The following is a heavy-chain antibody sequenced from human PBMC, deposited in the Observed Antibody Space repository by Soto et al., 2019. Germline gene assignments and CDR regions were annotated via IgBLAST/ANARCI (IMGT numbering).Heavy chain of an antibody. CDR2: IYYSGST. Sequence: SETLSLTCTVSGGSISSYYWSWIRQPPGKGLEWIGYIYYSGSTNYNPSLKSQVTISVDTSKNQFSLKLSSVTAADTAVYYCARRRSGSYRRYFDYWGQGTLVTVSS. D-gene: IGHD1-26*01. CDR3: ARRRSGSYRRYFDY. J-gene: IGHJ4*02. CDR1: GGSISSYY. V-gene: IGHV4-59*08.